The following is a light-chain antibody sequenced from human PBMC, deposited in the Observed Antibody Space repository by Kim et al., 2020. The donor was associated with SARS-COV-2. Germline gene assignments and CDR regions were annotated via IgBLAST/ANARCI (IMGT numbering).Light chain of an antibody. J-gene: IGLJ2*01. CDR3: QVWDSSSDQVL. Sequence: APGQTARITCGGNNIGGKTVHWYQQRPGKAPVLVIRYDGDRPSGIPERFSGSNSGNTATLTISRVAAGDEADYYCQVWDSSSDQVLFGGGTKLTVL. CDR2: YDG. V-gene: IGLV3-21*01. CDR1: NIGGKT.